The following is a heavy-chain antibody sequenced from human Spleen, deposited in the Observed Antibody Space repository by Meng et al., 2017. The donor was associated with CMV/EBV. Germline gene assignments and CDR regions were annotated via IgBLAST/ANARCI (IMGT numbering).Heavy chain of an antibody. D-gene: IGHD3-3*01. Sequence: GSLRLSCAVYGGSFSGYYWSWIRQPPGKGLEWIGSIYYSGSTYYNPSLKSRVTMSVDMSKNQFSLKLSSVTAADTAVYYCARAPEWSRLDYWGQGTLVTVSS. J-gene: IGHJ4*02. CDR1: GGSFSGYY. CDR2: IYYSGST. CDR3: ARAPEWSRLDY. V-gene: IGHV4-34*01.